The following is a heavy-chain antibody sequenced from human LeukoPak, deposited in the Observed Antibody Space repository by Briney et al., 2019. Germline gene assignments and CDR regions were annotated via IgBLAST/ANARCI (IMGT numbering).Heavy chain of an antibody. J-gene: IGHJ3*01. Sequence: GGSLRLSCAASGFTFSSCWMSWVRQAPGKGLEWVASIKYDGSEIHYVDSVKGRFTISRDNTKNSLYLQMNSLRVEDTAVYYCARPLRQRGDSFDVWGQGTMVTVSS. V-gene: IGHV3-7*01. CDR3: ARPLRQRGDSFDV. D-gene: IGHD6-25*01. CDR1: GFTFSSCW. CDR2: IKYDGSEI.